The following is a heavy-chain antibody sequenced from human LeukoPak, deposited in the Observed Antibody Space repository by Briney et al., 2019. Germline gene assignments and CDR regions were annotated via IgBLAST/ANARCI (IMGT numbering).Heavy chain of an antibody. CDR2: INHSGSA. V-gene: IGHV4-34*01. D-gene: IGHD3-9*01. J-gene: IGHJ6*02. CDR1: GGSFSGYN. Sequence: SETLSLTCAVYGGSFSGYNWSWIRQPPGKGLEWIGVINHSGSANNNPSLTGRVTISVDTSKNQYSLSLSSVAAADTAVYHCARRPEDRHYDILTDTYYYYGMDVWGQGTTVTVSS. CDR3: ARRPEDRHYDILTDTYYYYGMDV.